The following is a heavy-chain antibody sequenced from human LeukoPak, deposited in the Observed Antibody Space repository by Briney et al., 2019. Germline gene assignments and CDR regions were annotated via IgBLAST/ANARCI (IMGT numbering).Heavy chain of an antibody. CDR3: ARDKYGDQIIYSYYYRDV. D-gene: IGHD4-17*01. Sequence: PGGSLRLSCAASGFTFRDYAMTWVRQAPGKGLVWVAAINGRGTRSYYADSAKGRFTISRDNSKNTLHLQMNSLRVEDAAVYYCARDKYGDQIIYSYYYRDVWGKGTTVTVSS. CDR1: GFTFRDYA. V-gene: IGHV3-23*01. J-gene: IGHJ6*03. CDR2: INGRGTRS.